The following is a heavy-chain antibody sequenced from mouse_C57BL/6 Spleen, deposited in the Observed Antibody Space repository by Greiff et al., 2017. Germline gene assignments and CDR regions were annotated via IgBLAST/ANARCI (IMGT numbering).Heavy chain of an antibody. CDR2: LNPNNGGT. D-gene: IGHD1-1*01. V-gene: IGHV1-26*01. CDR1: GYTFTDYY. J-gene: IGHJ2*01. CDR3: ARARGYYGSSYYYFDY. Sequence: EVQLQQSGPELVKPGASVKISCKASGYTFTDYYMNWVKQSHGKSLEWIGDLNPNNGGTSYNQKFKGKATLTVDKSSSTAYMELRSLTSEDSAVYYCARARGYYGSSYYYFDYWGQGTTLTVSS.